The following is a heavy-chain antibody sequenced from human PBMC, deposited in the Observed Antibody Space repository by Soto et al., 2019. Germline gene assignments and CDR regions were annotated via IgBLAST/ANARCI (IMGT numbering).Heavy chain of an antibody. J-gene: IGHJ4*02. D-gene: IGHD2-2*01. Sequence: SETLSLTCTVSGGSISSYYWSWIRQPPGKGLEWIGYIYYSGSTYYNPSLKSRVTISVDTSKNQFSLKLSSVTAADTAVYYCARESVVSNQFYYFDYWGQGTLVTVSS. V-gene: IGHV4-30-4*01. CDR3: ARESVVSNQFYYFDY. CDR1: GGSISSYY. CDR2: IYYSGST.